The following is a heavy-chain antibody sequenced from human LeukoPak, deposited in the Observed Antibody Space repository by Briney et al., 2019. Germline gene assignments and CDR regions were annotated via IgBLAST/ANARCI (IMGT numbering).Heavy chain of an antibody. J-gene: IGHJ3*02. CDR2: ISESGGTT. Sequence: PGGSLRLSCAASGFTFSSFWMHWVRQAPGKGLVWVSAISESGGTTYYADSVKGRFTISRDNSKNTLFLQMNSLRAEDTAVYYCAREMTTVTYAFDIWGQGTMVTVSS. V-gene: IGHV3-23*01. D-gene: IGHD4-17*01. CDR3: AREMTTVTYAFDI. CDR1: GFTFSSFW.